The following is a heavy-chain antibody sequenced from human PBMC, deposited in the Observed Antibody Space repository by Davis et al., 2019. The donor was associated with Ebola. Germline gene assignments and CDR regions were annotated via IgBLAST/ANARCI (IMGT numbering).Heavy chain of an antibody. CDR2: IYPGDSDT. V-gene: IGHV5-51*01. J-gene: IGHJ6*02. CDR1: GYGFTSYW. Sequence: GESLKISCKASGYGFTSYWIGWVRQMPGKGLEWMGIIYPGDSDTRYSPSFQGQVTISADKSISTAYLQWSSLKASDTAMYYCARLKSYYYYYYGMDVWGQGTTVTVSS. CDR3: ARLKSYYYYYYGMDV.